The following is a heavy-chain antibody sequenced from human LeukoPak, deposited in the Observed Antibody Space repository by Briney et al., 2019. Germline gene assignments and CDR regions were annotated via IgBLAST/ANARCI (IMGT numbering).Heavy chain of an antibody. Sequence: GGSLRLSCAASGFTFSAYTMGWVRQAPGKGLEWVSSFTSSSSSIYYADSVKGRFTISGDNAKNSLYLQLNSLRAEDTAVYYCARGWGFYYFDSWGQGTLVTVSS. CDR1: GFTFSAYT. CDR3: ARGWGFYYFDS. V-gene: IGHV3-21*01. CDR2: FTSSSSSI. D-gene: IGHD2/OR15-2a*01. J-gene: IGHJ4*02.